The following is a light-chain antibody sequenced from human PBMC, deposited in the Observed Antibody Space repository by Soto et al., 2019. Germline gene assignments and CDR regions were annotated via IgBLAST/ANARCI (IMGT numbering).Light chain of an antibody. CDR1: SSNIGAGFD. V-gene: IGLV1-40*01. J-gene: IGLJ2*01. CDR2: DNN. Sequence: QSVLTQPPSVSGAPGQRVAISCTGSSSNIGAGFDVHWYQQFPGTAPKLLIYDNNNRPSGVPDRFSGSKSCTSASLAITGLQAEDEADYYCQSYDSSLSAVVFGGGTKLTVL. CDR3: QSYDSSLSAVV.